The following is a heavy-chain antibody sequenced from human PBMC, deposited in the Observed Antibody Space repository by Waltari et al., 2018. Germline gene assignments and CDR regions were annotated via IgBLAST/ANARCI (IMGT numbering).Heavy chain of an antibody. CDR1: GGTFSSYA. D-gene: IGHD2-15*01. J-gene: IGHJ2*01. Sequence: QVQLVQSGAEVKKPGSSVKVSCQASGGTFSSYAISWVRQAPGQGLEWMGGIIPIFGTANYAQKFQGRVTITTDESTSTAYMELSSLRSEDTAVYYCARGGGSGAYWYFDLWGRGTLVTVSS. CDR2: IIPIFGTA. V-gene: IGHV1-69*05. CDR3: ARGGGSGAYWYFDL.